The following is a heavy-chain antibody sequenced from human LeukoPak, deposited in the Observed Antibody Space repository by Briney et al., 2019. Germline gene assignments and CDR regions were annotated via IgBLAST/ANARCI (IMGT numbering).Heavy chain of an antibody. CDR2: ISYDGSNK. CDR3: AADHPQGGQPKYYMDV. D-gene: IGHD3-16*01. Sequence: GGSLRLSCAASGFTFSSYAMHWVRQAPGKGLEWVAVISYDGSNKYYADSVKGRFTISRDNSKNTLYLQMNSLRAEDTAVYYCAADHPQGGQPKYYMDVWGKGTTVTVSS. CDR1: GFTFSSYA. J-gene: IGHJ6*03. V-gene: IGHV3-30-3*01.